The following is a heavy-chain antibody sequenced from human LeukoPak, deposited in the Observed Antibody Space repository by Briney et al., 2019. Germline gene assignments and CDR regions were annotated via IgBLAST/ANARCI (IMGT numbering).Heavy chain of an antibody. V-gene: IGHV4-61*01. CDR3: ARSGDNWNYYFDY. J-gene: IGHJ4*02. Sequence: SETLSLTCTVSGGSVSSGSSYWSWILQPPGKGLEWIGYIYYSGSTNYNPSLKSRVTISEDTSKKQFSLKLSSVTAADTAVYYCARSGDNWNYYFDYWGQGTLVTVSS. CDR1: GGSVSSGSSY. D-gene: IGHD1-7*01. CDR2: IYYSGST.